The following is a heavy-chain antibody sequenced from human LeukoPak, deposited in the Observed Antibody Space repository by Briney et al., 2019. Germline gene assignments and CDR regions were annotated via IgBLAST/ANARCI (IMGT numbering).Heavy chain of an antibody. CDR2: ISSNSSTI. CDR1: GFTFSSYS. Sequence: GGSLRLSCAASGFTFSSYSMNWVRQAPGKGLEWVSYISSNSSTIYYADSVKGRFTISRDNAKNSLYLQMNSLRAEDTAVYYCARAHYSGSYWIFDYWGQGTLVTVSS. J-gene: IGHJ4*02. CDR3: ARAHYSGSYWIFDY. V-gene: IGHV3-48*01. D-gene: IGHD1-26*01.